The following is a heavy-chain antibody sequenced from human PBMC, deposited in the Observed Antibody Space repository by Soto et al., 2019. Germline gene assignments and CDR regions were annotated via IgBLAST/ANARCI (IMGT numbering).Heavy chain of an antibody. CDR3: AREAYYDYVWGSYRKGGMDV. V-gene: IGHV3-13*01. Sequence: GGSLRLSCATSESTFRSYSMHWVRQAPGKGLEWVSAIGTAGDTYYPGSVKGRFTISRENAKNSLYLQMNSLRAGDTAVYYCAREAYYDYVWGSYRKGGMDVWGQGTTVTVS. CDR2: IGTAGDT. J-gene: IGHJ6*02. D-gene: IGHD3-16*02. CDR1: ESTFRSYS.